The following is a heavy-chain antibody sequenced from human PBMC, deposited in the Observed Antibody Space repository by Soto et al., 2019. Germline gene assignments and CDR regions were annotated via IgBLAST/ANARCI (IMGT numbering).Heavy chain of an antibody. J-gene: IGHJ4*02. V-gene: IGHV4-61*01. CDR2: VYHTGRT. Sequence: SETLSLTCTVSGGPFKSGSYSWSWIRQPPGKGLEWIGYVYHTGRTSYNPSLKSRVSISVDTSKNQFSLNLDSVTAADTAVYFCARDFAYFDSWGQGTLVTVSS. D-gene: IGHD3-3*01. CDR3: ARDFAYFDS. CDR1: GGPFKSGSYS.